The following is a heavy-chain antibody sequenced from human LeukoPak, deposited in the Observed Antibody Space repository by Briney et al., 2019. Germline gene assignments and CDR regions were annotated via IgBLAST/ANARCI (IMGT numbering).Heavy chain of an antibody. Sequence: SVKVSCKASGGTFSSYAISWVRQAPGQGLEWMGRIIPILGIANYAQKFQVRVTITADKSTSTAYMELSSLRSEDTAVYYCAAYYYDSSGYFSVDYWGQGTLVTVSS. D-gene: IGHD3-22*01. J-gene: IGHJ4*02. V-gene: IGHV1-69*04. CDR1: GGTFSSYA. CDR3: AAYYYDSSGYFSVDY. CDR2: IIPILGIA.